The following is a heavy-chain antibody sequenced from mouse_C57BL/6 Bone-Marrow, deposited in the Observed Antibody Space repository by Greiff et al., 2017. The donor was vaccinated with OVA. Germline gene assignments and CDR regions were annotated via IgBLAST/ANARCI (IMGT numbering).Heavy chain of an antibody. V-gene: IGHV1-80*01. D-gene: IGHD2-1*01. CDR3: ASPIYYGNFNDYYFDY. CDR2: IYPGDGDT. Sequence: QVHVKQSGAELVKPGASVKISCKASGYAFSSYWMNWVKQRPGKGLEWIGQIYPGDGDTNYNGKFKGKATLTAYKSSSTAYMQLSSLTSEDSAVYFCASPIYYGNFNDYYFDYWGQGTTLTVSS. J-gene: IGHJ2*01. CDR1: GYAFSSYW.